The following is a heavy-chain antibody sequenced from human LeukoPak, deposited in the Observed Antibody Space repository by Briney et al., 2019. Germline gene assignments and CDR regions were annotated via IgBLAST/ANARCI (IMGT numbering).Heavy chain of an antibody. CDR2: IKQDGSEK. V-gene: IGHV3-7*01. J-gene: IGHJ3*02. Sequence: GGSLRLSCAASGFTFSSYWMSWVRQAPGKGLEWVANIKQDGSEKYYVDSVKGRFTISRDNAKNSLYLQMNSLRAEDTVVYYCAREGGLELPDAFDIWGQGTMVTVSS. CDR3: AREGGLELPDAFDI. D-gene: IGHD1-7*01. CDR1: GFTFSSYW.